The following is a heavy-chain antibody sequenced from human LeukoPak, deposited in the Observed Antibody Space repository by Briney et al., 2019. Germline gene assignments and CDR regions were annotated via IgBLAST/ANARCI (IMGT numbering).Heavy chain of an antibody. V-gene: IGHV4-39*01. CDR3: ARYDSGGFYRNFDY. J-gene: IGHJ4*02. CDR1: SGSISSSSYY. D-gene: IGHD3-22*01. CDR2: IYYSGST. Sequence: SETLSLTCTVSSGSISSSSYYWGWIRQPPGKGLEWIGNIYYSGSTYYNPSLKSRVTISVDTSQSQFSLRLSSVTAADTAVYHWARYDSGGFYRNFDYWGQGTLVTVSS.